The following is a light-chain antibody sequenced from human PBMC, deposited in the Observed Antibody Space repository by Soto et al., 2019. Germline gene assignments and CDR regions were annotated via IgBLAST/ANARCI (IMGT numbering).Light chain of an antibody. Sequence: IQITQSPSSLSASVGDRVTITCRASQNIINYLNWYQQKPGKAPQLLIYVASRLESGVPSRFSGSGSGTDFTLTISSLQPEDFATYYCQQSYNAPITFGQGTRLENK. J-gene: IGKJ5*01. CDR2: VAS. V-gene: IGKV1-39*01. CDR1: QNIINY. CDR3: QQSYNAPIT.